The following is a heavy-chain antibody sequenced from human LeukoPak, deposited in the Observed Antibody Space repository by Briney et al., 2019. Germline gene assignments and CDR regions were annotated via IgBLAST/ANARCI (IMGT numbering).Heavy chain of an antibody. CDR2: IKAKAHGGTI. Sequence: ETLSLTCTVSGGSISSYYWSWIRQPAGKGLEWVGRIKAKAHGGTIEYAAPVKGRFTISRDDSKNTLYLQMNSLKTEDTAVYYCTTDGVGVEGATYDNWGQGTLVSVSS. D-gene: IGHD1-26*01. CDR1: GGSISSYY. CDR3: TTDGVGVEGATYDN. V-gene: IGHV3-15*01. J-gene: IGHJ4*02.